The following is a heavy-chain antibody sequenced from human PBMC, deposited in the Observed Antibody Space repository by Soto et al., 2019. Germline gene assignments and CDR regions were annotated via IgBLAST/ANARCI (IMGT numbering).Heavy chain of an antibody. V-gene: IGHV1-69*13. CDR2: IIPIFGTA. CDR3: AKDDIPPNYHYGMDV. CDR1: GGTFSSYA. D-gene: IGHD3-9*01. J-gene: IGHJ6*02. Sequence: ASVKVSCKASGGTFSSYAISWVRQAPGQGLEWMGGIIPIFGTANYAQKFQGRVTITADESTSTAYMELSSLRSEDTAVYYCAKDDIPPNYHYGMDVRGQGSTVTVSS.